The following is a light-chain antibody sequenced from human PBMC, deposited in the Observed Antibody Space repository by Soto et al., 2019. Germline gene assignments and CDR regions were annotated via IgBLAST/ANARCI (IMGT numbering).Light chain of an antibody. Sequence: QPVLTQPASVSGSPGQSITISCTGTSRDVGAYDFVSWYQQHPGKAPKLMIYDVSNRPSGVSTRFSGSKSGNTASLTISGLQAEDEADYYCGSYTISSSRVFGTGTKLTVL. CDR1: SRDVGAYDF. CDR3: GSYTISSSRV. CDR2: DVS. V-gene: IGLV2-14*03. J-gene: IGLJ1*01.